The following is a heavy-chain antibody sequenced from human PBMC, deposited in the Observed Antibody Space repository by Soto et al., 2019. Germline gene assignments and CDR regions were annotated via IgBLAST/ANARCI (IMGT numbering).Heavy chain of an antibody. CDR1: GGSISSSSYY. D-gene: IGHD5-18*01. CDR2: IYYSGST. CDR3: ARRRIQLWRGGGFRQGAGMDV. Sequence: PSETLSLTCTVSGGSISSSSYYWGWIRQPPGKGLEWIGSIYYSGSTYYNPSLKSRVTISVDTSKNQFSLKLSSVTAADTAVYYCARRRIQLWRGGGFRQGAGMDVWGQGTTVTVSS. J-gene: IGHJ6*02. V-gene: IGHV4-39*01.